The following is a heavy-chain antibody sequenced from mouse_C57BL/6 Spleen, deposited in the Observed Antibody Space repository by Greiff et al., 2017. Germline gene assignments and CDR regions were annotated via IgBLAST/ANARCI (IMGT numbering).Heavy chain of an antibody. V-gene: IGHV1-19*01. J-gene: IGHJ4*01. D-gene: IGHD4-1*01. CDR1: GYTFTDYY. CDR2: INPYNGGT. Sequence: EVQLQQSGPVLVKPGASVKMSCKASGYTFTDYYMNWVKQSPGKSLEWIGVINPYNGGTSYNQKFKGKATVTVDKSSSTAYMELNSLTSEDSAVYYCASWDIYYYAMDYWGQGTSVTVSS. CDR3: ASWDIYYYAMDY.